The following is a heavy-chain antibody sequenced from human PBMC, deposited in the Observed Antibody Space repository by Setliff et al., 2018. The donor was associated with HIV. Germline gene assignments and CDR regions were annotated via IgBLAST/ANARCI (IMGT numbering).Heavy chain of an antibody. CDR2: IYHSGST. V-gene: IGHV4-38-2*01. D-gene: IGHD1-26*01. CDR1: GYSISSGYY. Sequence: PSETLSLTCAVSGYSISSGYYWGWIRQPPGKGLEWIGSIYHSGSTFYNPSPKSRVTLSLDTSKNQFSLKVTSVTAADTAVYYCARRAAATTNFDYWGQGTLVTVS. CDR3: ARRAAATTNFDY. J-gene: IGHJ4*02.